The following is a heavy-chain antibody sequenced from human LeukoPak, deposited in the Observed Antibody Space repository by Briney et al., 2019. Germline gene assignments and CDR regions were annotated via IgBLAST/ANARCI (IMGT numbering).Heavy chain of an antibody. CDR1: GGSFSGYY. J-gene: IGHJ5*02. D-gene: IGHD2-2*01. Sequence: SETLSLTCAVYGGSFSGYYWSWIRQPPGKGLEWIGEINHSGSTNHNPSLKSRVTISVDTSKNQFSLKLSSVTAADTAVYYCASRGCSSTSCYERGHWFDPWGQGTLVTVSS. CDR3: ASRGCSSTSCYERGHWFDP. V-gene: IGHV4-34*01. CDR2: INHSGST.